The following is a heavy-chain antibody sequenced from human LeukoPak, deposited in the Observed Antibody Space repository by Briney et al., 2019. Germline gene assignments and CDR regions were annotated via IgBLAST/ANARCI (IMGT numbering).Heavy chain of an antibody. V-gene: IGHV3-30*04. J-gene: IGHJ4*02. Sequence: TGGSLRLSCAASGFTFSSYAMHWVRQAPGKGLEWVTVISYDGSNKYYADSVKGRFTISRDNSKNTLYLQTNSLRPEDTAVYYCAKDEALQYYYGSETSGIDYWGQGTLVTVSS. CDR2: ISYDGSNK. D-gene: IGHD3-10*01. CDR3: AKDEALQYYYGSETSGIDY. CDR1: GFTFSSYA.